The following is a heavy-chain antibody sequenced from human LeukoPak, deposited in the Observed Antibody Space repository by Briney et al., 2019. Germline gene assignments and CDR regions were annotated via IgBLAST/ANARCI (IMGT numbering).Heavy chain of an antibody. D-gene: IGHD3-16*01. CDR3: ARERSGDWFDP. CDR2: ISSSSSTI. CDR1: GSTFSSYS. Sequence: EGSLRLSCAASGSTFSSYSMNWVRQAPGKGLEWVSYISSSSSTIYYADSVKGRFTISRDNAKNSLYLQMNSLRAEDTAVYYCARERSGDWFDPWGQGTLVTVSS. J-gene: IGHJ5*02. V-gene: IGHV3-48*04.